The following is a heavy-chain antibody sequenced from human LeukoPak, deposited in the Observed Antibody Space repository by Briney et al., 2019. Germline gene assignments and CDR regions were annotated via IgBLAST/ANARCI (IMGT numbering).Heavy chain of an antibody. D-gene: IGHD2-15*01. J-gene: IGHJ4*02. CDR3: ARDCSGGSCYYSMAFDY. V-gene: IGHV3-21*01. Sequence: GGSLRLSCAASGFTFSSYSMNWVRQAPGKGLEWVSSISSSSSYIYYADSVKGRFTISRDNAENSLYLQMNSLRAEDTAVYYCARDCSGGSCYYSMAFDYWGQGTLVTVSS. CDR2: ISSSSSYI. CDR1: GFTFSSYS.